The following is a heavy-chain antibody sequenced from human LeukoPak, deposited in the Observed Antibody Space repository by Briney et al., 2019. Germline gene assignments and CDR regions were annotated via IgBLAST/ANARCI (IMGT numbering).Heavy chain of an antibody. CDR1: GXSISSYY. V-gene: IGHV4-4*07. CDR2: IYTSGST. CDR3: ARVDCSGGSCYPGYFDY. D-gene: IGHD2-15*01. Sequence: SETLSLTCTVSGXSISSYYWSWIRQPAGKGLEWIGRIYTSGSTNYNPSLKSRVTMSVDTSKNQFSLKLSSVTAADTAVYYCARVDCSGGSCYPGYFDYWGQGTLVTVSS. J-gene: IGHJ4*02.